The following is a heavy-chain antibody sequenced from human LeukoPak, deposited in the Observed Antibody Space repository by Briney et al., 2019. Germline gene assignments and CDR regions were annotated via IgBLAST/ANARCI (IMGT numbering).Heavy chain of an antibody. D-gene: IGHD5-24*01. CDR1: GFTVSSNY. Sequence: GGSLRLSCAASGFTVSSNYMSWVRQAPGRGLEWVSVIYSGASTYYADSVKGRFTISRDNSKNTLYLQMNSLRAEDTAVYYCAREGDGYRTTGYFDYWGQGTLVTVSS. CDR3: AREGDGYRTTGYFDY. J-gene: IGHJ4*02. CDR2: IYSGAST. V-gene: IGHV3-53*01.